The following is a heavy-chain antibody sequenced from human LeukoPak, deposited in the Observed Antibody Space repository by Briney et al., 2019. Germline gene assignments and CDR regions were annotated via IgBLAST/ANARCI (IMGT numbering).Heavy chain of an antibody. J-gene: IGHJ2*01. CDR2: IYYSGIT. Sequence: SETLSLTCTVSGGSVSSGSYYWSWIRQPPGKGLEWIGYIYYSGITNYNPSLKSRVTISVDTSKNQFSLKLSSVTAADTAVYYCVAVVTPFGYFDLWGRGTLVTVSS. D-gene: IGHD4-23*01. V-gene: IGHV4-61*01. CDR1: GGSVSSGSYY. CDR3: VAVVTPFGYFDL.